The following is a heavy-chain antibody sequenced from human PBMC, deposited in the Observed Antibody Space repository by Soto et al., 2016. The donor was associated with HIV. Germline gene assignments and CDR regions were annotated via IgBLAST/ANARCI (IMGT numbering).Heavy chain of an antibody. J-gene: IGHJ6*02. CDR1: GFTFSSYW. D-gene: IGHD6-13*01. V-gene: IGHV3-74*02. CDR3: ARTAAAGTSYYYYGMDV. CDR2: INSDGSST. Sequence: EVQLLESGGGLVQPGGSLRLSCAASGFTFSSYWMHWVRQAPGKGLVWVSRINSDGSSTSYADSVKGRFTISRDNAKNTLYLQMNSLRAEDTAVYYCARTAAAGTSYYYYGMDVWGPRDPRSP.